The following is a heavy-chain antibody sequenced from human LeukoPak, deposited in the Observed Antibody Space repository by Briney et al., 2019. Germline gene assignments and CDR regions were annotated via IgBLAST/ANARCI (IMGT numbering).Heavy chain of an antibody. V-gene: IGHV4-4*07. CDR2: LYPGVSP. CDR3: ARGPT. CDR1: GGPIYSYY. J-gene: IGHJ5*02. Sequence: SETLSLTCTVSGGPIYSYYWSWIRQTAGKGLEWIGRLYPGVSPNYNPSLKSRVTMSIDTSKNQFSLKLISVTAADTAFYYCARGPTWGQGTLVTVSS.